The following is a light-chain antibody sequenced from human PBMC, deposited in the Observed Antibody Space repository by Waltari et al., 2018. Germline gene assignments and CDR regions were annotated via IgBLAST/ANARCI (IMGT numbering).Light chain of an antibody. V-gene: IGKV3-11*01. J-gene: IGKJ4*01. CDR1: HSIANY. CDR2: DTS. CDR3: QQRSNWPLT. Sequence: EIVLTQSPATLSLSPGERATLSCRASHSIANYLAWYQQRPGQAPRLLIYDTSNRATGIPARFSGSGYETDFTLTISSLEPEDCGVYYWQQRSNWPLTFGGGTKVEIK.